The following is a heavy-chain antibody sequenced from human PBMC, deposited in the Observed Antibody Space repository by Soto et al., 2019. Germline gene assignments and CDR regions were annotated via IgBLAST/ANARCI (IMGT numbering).Heavy chain of an antibody. CDR2: IKSKTDGGTT. J-gene: IGHJ4*02. Sequence: PGGSLRLSCAASGFTFSNAWMSWVRQAPGKGLEWVGRIKSKTDGGTTDYAAPVKGRFTISRDDSKNTLYLQMNSLKTEDTAVYYCTTDKDIDWLWLIWGQGTLVTVSS. V-gene: IGHV3-15*01. CDR1: GFTFSNAW. CDR3: TTDKDIDWLWLI. D-gene: IGHD3-9*01.